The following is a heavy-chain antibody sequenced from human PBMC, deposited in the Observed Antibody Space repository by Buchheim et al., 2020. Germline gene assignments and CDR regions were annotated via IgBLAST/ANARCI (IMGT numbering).Heavy chain of an antibody. V-gene: IGHV3-7*01. D-gene: IGHD3-9*01. CDR1: GFTFSSYW. CDR3: ARGPQNYDILTGYSDWYFDL. J-gene: IGHJ2*01. CDR2: IKQDGSEK. Sequence: EVQLVESGGGLVQPGGSLRLSCAASGFTFSSYWMSWVRQAPGKGLEWVANIKQDGSEKYYVDSVKGRFTISRDNAKNSLYLQMNSLRDEDTAVYYCARGPQNYDILTGYSDWYFDLWGRGSL.